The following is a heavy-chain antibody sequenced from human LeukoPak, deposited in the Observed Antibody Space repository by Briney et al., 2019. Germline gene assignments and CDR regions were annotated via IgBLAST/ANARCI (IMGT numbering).Heavy chain of an antibody. V-gene: IGHV3-15*01. D-gene: IGHD3-10*01. CDR2: IKGKTDGGTT. J-gene: IGHJ3*02. CDR1: GFTFSNAW. CDR3: TSRSGVRGDGAFDI. Sequence: GGSLRLSCAASGFTFSNAWMSWVRQAPGKGLEWVGRIKGKTDGGTTDYAAPVKGRFTISRDDSKNTLYLQMNSLKTEDTAVYYCTSRSGVRGDGAFDIWGQGTMVTVSP.